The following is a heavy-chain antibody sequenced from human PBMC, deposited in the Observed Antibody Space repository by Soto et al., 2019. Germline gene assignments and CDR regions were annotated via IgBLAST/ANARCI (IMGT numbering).Heavy chain of an antibody. V-gene: IGHV1-69*01. J-gene: IGHJ6*02. CDR3: GYCRGGSGGFYGMDV. CDR1: GGTFSSYA. Sequence: QVQLVQSGAEVKKPGSSVKVSCTASGGTFSSYAISWVRQAPGQGLEWMGGIIPIFGTAHYAQKFQGRVTNNADESTSTAYMELSSLRSEDTAVYYCGYCRGGSGGFYGMDVWGQGTTVTVSS. CDR2: IIPIFGTA. D-gene: IGHD2-15*01.